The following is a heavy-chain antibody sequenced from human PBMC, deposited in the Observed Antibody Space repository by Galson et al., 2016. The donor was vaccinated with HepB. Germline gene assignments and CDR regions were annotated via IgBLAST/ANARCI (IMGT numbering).Heavy chain of an antibody. D-gene: IGHD4/OR15-4a*01. CDR2: VYYSGNS. J-gene: IGHJ5*02. CDR3: ARGVVLGASNNWFDP. CDR1: GGSIKTYY. V-gene: IGHV4-59*01. Sequence: ETLSLPCTVSGGSIKTYYWSWLRQPPGKGLEWIGYVYYSGNSNYNPSLGSRVSMSVDTSKNQFSLKLRSVTAADAAIYFCARGVVLGASNNWFDPWGLGILVTVSS.